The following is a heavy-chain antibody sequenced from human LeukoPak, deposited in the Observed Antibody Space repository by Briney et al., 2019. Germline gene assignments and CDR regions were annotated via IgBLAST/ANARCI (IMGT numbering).Heavy chain of an antibody. D-gene: IGHD3-10*01. J-gene: IGHJ4*02. Sequence: GGSLRLSCEASEFAFSSYWMHWVRQPPGKGLEWVANINEAGVEKYHVDSVKGRFTIFRDNAKNSLYLQMNNLRAEDTAVYYCARELSRTGAFDYWGQGTLVTVSS. CDR2: INEAGVEK. CDR3: ARELSRTGAFDY. V-gene: IGHV3-7*03. CDR1: EFAFSSYW.